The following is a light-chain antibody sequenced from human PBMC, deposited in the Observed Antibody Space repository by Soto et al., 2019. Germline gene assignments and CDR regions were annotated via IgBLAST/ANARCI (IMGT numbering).Light chain of an antibody. Sequence: EILMTQSPCTLSVSIGERATLSCRASQSVSSDYLVWYQQKPGQAPRLLIYGAASRAPGIPVRFSGSGSGTTVTIIISRLEPEDFVVYYCRQYGSSPFTFGQGTRLEIK. V-gene: IGKV3-20*01. CDR3: RQYGSSPFT. CDR2: GAA. J-gene: IGKJ5*01. CDR1: QSVSSDY.